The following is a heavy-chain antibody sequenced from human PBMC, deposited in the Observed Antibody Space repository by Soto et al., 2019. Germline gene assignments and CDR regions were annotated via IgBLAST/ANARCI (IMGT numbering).Heavy chain of an antibody. CDR3: ARAVYCTTANCWDDFHYYNIDV. Sequence: QVHLQESGPGLVKPSGTLSLACAVAGDSIKTNKWWSWIRQSPGKGLEWIGEIYQSGRTYYNPSLESRVTISLDKSKNQFSLRLTSVTAADTAMYYCARAVYCTTANCWDDFHYYNIDVWGQGTAVTVSS. V-gene: IGHV4-4*02. CDR1: GDSIKTNKW. J-gene: IGHJ6*02. D-gene: IGHD2-2*01. CDR2: IYQSGRT.